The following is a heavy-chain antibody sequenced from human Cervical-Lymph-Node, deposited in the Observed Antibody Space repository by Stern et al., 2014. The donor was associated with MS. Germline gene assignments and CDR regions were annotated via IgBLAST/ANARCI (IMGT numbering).Heavy chain of an antibody. CDR3: SPSSAI. CDR1: GFVFSASV. V-gene: IGHV3-73*01. Sequence: EVQLVESGGGLVQPGGSLKVSCEASGFVFSASVIHWVRQAPGQGLEWVGRIRNKGSNYATAYAVSVKGRFTISRDDSKNTAYLHMSSLKVEDTALYYCSPSSAIWGQGTMVTVSS. CDR2: IRNKGSNYAT. J-gene: IGHJ3*02.